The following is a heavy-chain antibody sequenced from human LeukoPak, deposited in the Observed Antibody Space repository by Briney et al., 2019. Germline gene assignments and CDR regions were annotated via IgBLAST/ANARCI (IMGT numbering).Heavy chain of an antibody. CDR2: INHSGST. J-gene: IGHJ4*02. CDR1: GGSFSGYY. D-gene: IGHD3-10*01. Sequence: SETLSLTCAVYGGSFSGYYWSWIRQPPGKGLEWIGEINHSGSTNYNPSLKSRVTISVDTSKNQFSLKLSSVTAADTAVYFCARIPYFYGSHFDYWGQGILVTVSS. V-gene: IGHV4-34*01. CDR3: ARIPYFYGSHFDY.